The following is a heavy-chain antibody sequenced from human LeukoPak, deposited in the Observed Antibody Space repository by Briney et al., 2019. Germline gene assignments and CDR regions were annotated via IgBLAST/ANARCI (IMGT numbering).Heavy chain of an antibody. CDR3: ARQPIVVRYFDL. Sequence: SETLSFTCTVPAGTISSSSYYWHGIRQPPGKRLEWIGSIYYSGSTYYNPSLKSRVTISVDTSKNQFSLKLSSVTAADTAVYYRARQPIVVRYFDLWGRGTLVTVSS. V-gene: IGHV4-39*01. D-gene: IGHD3-22*01. J-gene: IGHJ2*01. CDR2: IYYSGST. CDR1: AGTISSSSYY.